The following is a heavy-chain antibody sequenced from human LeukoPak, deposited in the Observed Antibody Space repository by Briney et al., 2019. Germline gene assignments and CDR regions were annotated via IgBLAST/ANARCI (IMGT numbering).Heavy chain of an antibody. J-gene: IGHJ4*02. CDR1: GFTFSSYS. V-gene: IGHV3-21*04. CDR3: ARYGEMATITYFDY. Sequence: GGSLRLSCAASGFTFSSYSMKWVRQAPGKGLGWVSSITSSSSYIYYADSVKGRFTISRDNSKNTLYLQMNSLRAEDTAVYYCARYGEMATITYFDYWGQGTLVTVSS. D-gene: IGHD5-24*01. CDR2: ITSSSSYI.